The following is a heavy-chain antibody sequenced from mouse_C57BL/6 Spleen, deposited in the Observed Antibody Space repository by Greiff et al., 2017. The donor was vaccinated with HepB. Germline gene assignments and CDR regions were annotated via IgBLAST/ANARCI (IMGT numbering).Heavy chain of an antibody. D-gene: IGHD1-1*01. CDR1: GYTFTSYW. CDR2: IYPGSGST. V-gene: IGHV1-55*01. CDR3: ARNYYGSRVYAMDY. J-gene: IGHJ4*01. Sequence: QVQLQQPGAELVKPGASVKMSCKASGYTFTSYWITWVKQRPGQGLEWIGDIYPGSGSTNYNEKFKSKATLTVDTSSSTAYMQLSSLTSEDSAVYYCARNYYGSRVYAMDYWGQGTSVTVSS.